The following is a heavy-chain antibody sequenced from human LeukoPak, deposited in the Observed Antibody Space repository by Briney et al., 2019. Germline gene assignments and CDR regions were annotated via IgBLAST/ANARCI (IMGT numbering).Heavy chain of an antibody. CDR2: IYYSVST. J-gene: IGHJ6*03. V-gene: IGHV4-59*01. CDR3: ARVYYDILTGYSRPIYYYYYYMDV. Sequence: PSETLSLTCTVSGGSISSYYWSWIRQPPGKGLEWIGYIYYSVSTNYNPSLKSRVTISVDTSKNQFSLKLSSVTAADTAVYYCARVYYDILTGYSRPIYYYYYYMDVWGKGTTVTVSS. D-gene: IGHD3-9*01. CDR1: GGSISSYY.